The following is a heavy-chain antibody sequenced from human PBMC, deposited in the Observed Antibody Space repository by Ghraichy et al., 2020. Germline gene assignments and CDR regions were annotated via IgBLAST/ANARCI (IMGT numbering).Heavy chain of an antibody. D-gene: IGHD2-15*01. CDR1: GFTFSSYS. J-gene: IGHJ3*02. CDR2: ISSSSSYI. CDR3: AKVGYCSGGSCSHDAFDI. V-gene: IGHV3-21*01. Sequence: GGSLRLSCAASGFTFSSYSMNWVRQAPGKGLEWVSSISSSSSYIYYADSVKGRFTISRDNAKNSLYLQMNSLRAEDTAVYYCAKVGYCSGGSCSHDAFDIWGQGTMVTVSS.